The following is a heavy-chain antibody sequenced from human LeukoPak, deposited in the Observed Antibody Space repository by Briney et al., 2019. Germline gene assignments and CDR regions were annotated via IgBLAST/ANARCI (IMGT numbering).Heavy chain of an antibody. CDR1: DYSISSDNY. Sequence: PSETLSLTCAVSDYSISSDNYWSWIRQAPGKGLEWIGSMHHSGGFYYNPSLWSRVTISLDTSKNHFSLRLSSVTAADTALYYCAGHSRVIVGTTCAFDIWGQGTKVTVSS. CDR3: AGHSRVIVGTTCAFDI. D-gene: IGHD1-26*01. V-gene: IGHV4-38-2*01. J-gene: IGHJ3*02. CDR2: MHHSGGF.